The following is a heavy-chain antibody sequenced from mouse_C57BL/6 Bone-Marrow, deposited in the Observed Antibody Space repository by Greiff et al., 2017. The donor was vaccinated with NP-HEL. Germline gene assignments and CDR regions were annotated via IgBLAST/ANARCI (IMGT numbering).Heavy chain of an antibody. CDR3: ARGRWLLRSAWFAY. J-gene: IGHJ3*01. Sequence: VQLQESGAELVRPGTSVKVSCKASGYAFTNYLIEWAKQRPGQGLEWIGVINPGSGGTNYNEKFKGKATLTADKSSSTAYMQLSSLTSEDSAVYFCARGRWLLRSAWFAYWGQGTLVTVSA. V-gene: IGHV1-54*01. CDR2: INPGSGGT. D-gene: IGHD2-3*01. CDR1: GYAFTNYL.